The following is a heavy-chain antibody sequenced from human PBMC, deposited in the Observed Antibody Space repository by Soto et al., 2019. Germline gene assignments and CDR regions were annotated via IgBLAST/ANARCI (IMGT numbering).Heavy chain of an antibody. CDR3: ARFWDGSGTYIGSIDY. CDR1: GYSISSGYY. CDR2: IFHSGST. Sequence: SETLSLTCAVSGYSISSGYYWGWIRQPPGKGLEWIGSIFHSGSTYDIPSLKSRVTISVDTSKNQFSLRLRSVTAADTAVYYCARFWDGSGTYIGSIDYWGQGTLVTVSS. D-gene: IGHD3-10*01. J-gene: IGHJ4*02. V-gene: IGHV4-38-2*01.